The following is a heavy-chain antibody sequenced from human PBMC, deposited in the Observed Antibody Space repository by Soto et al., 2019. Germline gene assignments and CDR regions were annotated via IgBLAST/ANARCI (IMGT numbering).Heavy chain of an antibody. CDR1: GFTFSSYA. CDR3: ASSSWGYYYYGMDV. V-gene: IGHV3-23*01. CDR2: ISGSGGST. J-gene: IGHJ6*02. D-gene: IGHD7-27*01. Sequence: PGGSLRLSCAASGFTFSSYAMSWVRQAPGKGLEWVSAISGSGGSTYYADSVKGRFTISRDNSKNTLYLQMNSLRAEDTAVYYCASSSWGYYYYGMDVWGQGTTVTVSS.